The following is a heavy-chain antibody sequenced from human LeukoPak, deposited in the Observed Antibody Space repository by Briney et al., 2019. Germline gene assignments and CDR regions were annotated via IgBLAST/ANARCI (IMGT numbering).Heavy chain of an antibody. CDR3: ARVPYDCSSTSCYIYYYYGMDV. Sequence: GESLKISCKGSGYSFTSYWIGWVRQMPGKGLEWMGIIYPGDSDTRYSPSFQGQVTISADKSISTAYLQWSSLKASDTAMYYCARVPYDCSSTSCYIYYYYGMDVWGQGTTVTVSS. V-gene: IGHV5-51*01. CDR2: IYPGDSDT. J-gene: IGHJ6*02. CDR1: GYSFTSYW. D-gene: IGHD2-2*02.